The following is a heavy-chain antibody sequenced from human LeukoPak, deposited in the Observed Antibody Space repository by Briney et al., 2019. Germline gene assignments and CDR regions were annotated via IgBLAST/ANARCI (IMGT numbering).Heavy chain of an antibody. J-gene: IGHJ5*02. D-gene: IGHD3-10*01. CDR1: GGTFSSYA. V-gene: IGHV1-69*05. CDR3: ARDQFYGSGRGWFDP. CDR2: IIPIFGTA. Sequence: SVKVSCKASGGTFSSYAISWVRQAPGQGLEWMGRIIPIFGTANYAQKFQGRVTITTDESTSTASMELSSLRSEDTAVYYCARDQFYGSGRGWFDPWGQGTLVTVSS.